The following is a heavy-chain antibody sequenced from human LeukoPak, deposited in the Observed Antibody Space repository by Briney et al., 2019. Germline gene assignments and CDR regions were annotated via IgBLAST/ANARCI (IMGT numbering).Heavy chain of an antibody. CDR1: GGSLSSYY. V-gene: IGHV4-59*01. CDR2: IYYSGST. D-gene: IGHD6-13*01. Sequence: SETLSLTCTVSGGSLSSYYWSWIRQPPGKGLEWIGYIYYSGSTNYNPSLKSRVTISVDTSKNQFSLKLSSVTAADTAVYYCASGIAAAGDFDYWGQGTLVTVSS. J-gene: IGHJ4*02. CDR3: ASGIAAAGDFDY.